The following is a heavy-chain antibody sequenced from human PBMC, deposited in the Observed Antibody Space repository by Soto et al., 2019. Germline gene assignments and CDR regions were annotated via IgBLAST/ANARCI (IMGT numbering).Heavy chain of an antibody. V-gene: IGHV3-23*01. J-gene: IGHJ5*02. CDR3: AKDPLKYSASLYLEWWVDP. D-gene: IGHD2-2*01. CDR1: GFTFSNQA. Sequence: EVQLLESGGGLVQPGGSLRLSCAASGFTFSNQAMSWVRQAPGKGLEWVSGITGSGDSTFYGDSVKGRFTISRDNSKNTLQLQMNSLRAEDTAVYYCAKDPLKYSASLYLEWWVDPGGQGTLVTVSS. CDR2: ITGSGDST.